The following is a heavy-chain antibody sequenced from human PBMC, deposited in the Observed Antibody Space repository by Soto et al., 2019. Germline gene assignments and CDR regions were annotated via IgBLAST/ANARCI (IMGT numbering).Heavy chain of an antibody. CDR1: GFTFDTYA. D-gene: IGHD3-9*01. Sequence: QVQLVESGGGMVQPGGSLRLSCAASGFTFDTYAMHWVRQAPGRGLEWVAVMSYDDSHKYYADSVKGRFAISRDNSKNTLYLQMNSLRAEDTAVYYCARDFGGYFDWLTFPAYYYYGMDVWGQGTTVTVSS. J-gene: IGHJ6*02. V-gene: IGHV3-30*09. CDR3: ARDFGGYFDWLTFPAYYYYGMDV. CDR2: MSYDDSHK.